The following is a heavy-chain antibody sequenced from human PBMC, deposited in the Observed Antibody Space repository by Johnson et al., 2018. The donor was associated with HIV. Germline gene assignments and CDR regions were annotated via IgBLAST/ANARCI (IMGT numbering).Heavy chain of an antibody. CDR1: GFTFGDYG. CDR3: ARVRRSGWYDNDAFDI. D-gene: IGHD6-19*01. V-gene: IGHV3-20*04. CDR2: INWNGGST. Sequence: VQLVESGGGVVRPGGSLRLSCAASGFTFGDYGMSWVRQPPGKGLEWVSGINWNGGSTGYADSVKGRFTISRDNAKNSLYLIMNSLRAEDTAVYYCARVRRSGWYDNDAFDIWGQGTMVTVSS. J-gene: IGHJ3*02.